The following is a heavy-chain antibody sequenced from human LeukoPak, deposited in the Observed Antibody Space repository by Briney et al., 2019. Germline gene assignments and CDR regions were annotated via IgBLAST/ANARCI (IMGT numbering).Heavy chain of an antibody. J-gene: IGHJ4*02. Sequence: GGSLRLSCAASGFTVSSNYMSWVRQAPGKGLEWVSAISGSGGSTYYADSVKGRFTISRDNSKNTLYLQMNSLRAEDTAVYYCAKTVSSWYLYFDYWGQGTLVTVSS. CDR1: GFTVSSNY. CDR2: ISGSGGST. D-gene: IGHD6-13*01. V-gene: IGHV3-23*01. CDR3: AKTVSSWYLYFDY.